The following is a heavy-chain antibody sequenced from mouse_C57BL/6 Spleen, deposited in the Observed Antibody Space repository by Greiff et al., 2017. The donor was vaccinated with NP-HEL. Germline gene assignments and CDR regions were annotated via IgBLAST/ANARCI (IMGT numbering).Heavy chain of an antibody. CDR1: GFTFSSYA. CDR2: ISSGGDYI. Sequence: EVKLVESGEGLVKPGGSLKLSCAASGFTFSSYAMSWVRQTPEKRLEWVAYISSGGDYIYYADTVKGRFTISRDNARNTLYLQMSSLKAEDTAMDYCTRAWEGYYFDYWGQGTTLTVSS. D-gene: IGHD4-1*01. CDR3: TRAWEGYYFDY. V-gene: IGHV5-9-1*02. J-gene: IGHJ2*01.